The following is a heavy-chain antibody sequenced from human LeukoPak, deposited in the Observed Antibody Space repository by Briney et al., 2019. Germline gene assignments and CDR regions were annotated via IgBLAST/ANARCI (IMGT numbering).Heavy chain of an antibody. V-gene: IGHV3-23*01. D-gene: IGHD4-17*01. Sequence: GGSLRLSCAASGFTFSSYAMSWVRQAPGKGLEWVSAISGSGGSTYYADSVKGRFTISRDNSKNTLYLQMNSPRAEDTAVYYCAIDLAGDYHFSYWGQGTLVTVSS. CDR1: GFTFSSYA. CDR2: ISGSGGST. CDR3: AIDLAGDYHFSY. J-gene: IGHJ4*02.